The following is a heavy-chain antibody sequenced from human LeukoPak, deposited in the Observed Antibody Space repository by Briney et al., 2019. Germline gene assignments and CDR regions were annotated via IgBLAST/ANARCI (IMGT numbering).Heavy chain of an antibody. D-gene: IGHD1-26*01. V-gene: IGHV3-9*01. J-gene: IGHJ5*02. CDR2: ISWNSGSI. CDR1: GFTFDDYA. Sequence: PGGSLRLSCAASGFTFDDYAMHWVRQAPGKGLEWVSGISWNSGSIGYADSVKGRFTITRDNAKNSLYLQMNSLRAEDTAVYYCARSLVVGATYPDHWGQGTLVTVSS. CDR3: ARSLVVGATYPDH.